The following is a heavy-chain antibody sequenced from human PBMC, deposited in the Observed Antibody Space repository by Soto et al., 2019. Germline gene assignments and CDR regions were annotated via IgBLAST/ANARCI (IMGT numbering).Heavy chain of an antibody. J-gene: IGHJ4*02. V-gene: IGHV2-5*02. CDR2: IYWDDSK. CDR3: AHKGPEDWPLDY. D-gene: IGHD3-9*01. Sequence: QITLKESGPTLVRPTQTLTLTCAFSGFSLSTSGVGVGWIRQPPGKALEWLAVIYWDDSKHYSPSQRSRLTITKDPSKNQGVLTMTNMDPMDTGTYYCAHKGPEDWPLDYWGQGTLVTVSS. CDR1: GFSLSTSGVG.